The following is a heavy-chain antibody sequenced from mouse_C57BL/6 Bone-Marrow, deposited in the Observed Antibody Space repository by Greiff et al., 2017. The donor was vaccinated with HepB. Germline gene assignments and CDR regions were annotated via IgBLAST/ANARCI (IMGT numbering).Heavy chain of an antibody. Sequence: EVKLMESGGGLVQSGRSLRLSCATSGFTFSDFYMEWVRQAPGKGLEWIAASRNKANDYTTEYSASVKGRFIVSRDTSQSILYLQMNALRAEDTAIYYCARSRSRYAMDYWGQGTSVTVSS. V-gene: IGHV7-1*01. CDR1: GFTFSDFY. J-gene: IGHJ4*01. CDR3: ARSRSRYAMDY. CDR2: SRNKANDYTT.